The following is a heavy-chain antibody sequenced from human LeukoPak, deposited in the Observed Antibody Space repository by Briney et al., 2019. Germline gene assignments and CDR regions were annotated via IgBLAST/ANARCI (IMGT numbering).Heavy chain of an antibody. CDR2: IYYSGST. J-gene: IGHJ4*02. Sequence: SETLSLTCTVSGGSISSSSYYWGWIRQPPGKGLEWIGSIYYSGSTYYNPSLKSRVTISVDTSKNQFSLKLSSVTAADTAVYYCARAAGYCSGGSCGYYFDYWGQGTLVTVSS. D-gene: IGHD2-15*01. CDR3: ARAAGYCSGGSCGYYFDY. V-gene: IGHV4-39*07. CDR1: GGSISSSSYY.